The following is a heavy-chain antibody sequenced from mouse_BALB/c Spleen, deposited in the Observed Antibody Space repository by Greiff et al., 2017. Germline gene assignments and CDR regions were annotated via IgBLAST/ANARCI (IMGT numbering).Heavy chain of an antibody. D-gene: IGHD1-1*01. Sequence: EVQLVESGGGLVKPGGSLKLSCAASGFTFSSYAMSWVRQTPEKRLEWVASISSGGSTYYPDSVKGRFTISRDNARNILYLQMSSLRSEDTAMYYCARGTVVNYFDYWGQGTTLTVSS. CDR3: ARGTVVNYFDY. J-gene: IGHJ2*01. CDR2: ISSGGST. V-gene: IGHV5-6-5*01. CDR1: GFTFSSYA.